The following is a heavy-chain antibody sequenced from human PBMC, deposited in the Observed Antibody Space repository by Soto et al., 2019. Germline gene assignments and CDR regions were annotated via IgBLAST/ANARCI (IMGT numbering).Heavy chain of an antibody. V-gene: IGHV3-30*18. CDR3: AKTTLEIVVTIRFGMDV. D-gene: IGHD5-12*01. Sequence: GGSLRLSCAASGFTFRSYGMYWVRQAPGKGLECVAVVSYDGSNEYYADSVKGRFTISRDNSKNTLSLQMNSLRAEDTAVYYCAKTTLEIVVTIRFGMDVWGQGXMVNVSS. CDR2: VSYDGSNE. J-gene: IGHJ6*01. CDR1: GFTFRSYG.